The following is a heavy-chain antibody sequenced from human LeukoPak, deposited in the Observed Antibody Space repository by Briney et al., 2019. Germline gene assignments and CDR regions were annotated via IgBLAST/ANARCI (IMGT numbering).Heavy chain of an antibody. CDR2: ISTSGGTI. Sequence: HPGGPLRLSCAASGFTFSSYEMNWVRQAPGKGLEWVSYISTSGGTIYYADSVNGRFTISRDNAKNSLYLQMNSLRAEDTAVYYCARGSGYSYWGQGTLVTVSS. V-gene: IGHV3-48*03. CDR3: ARGSGYSY. J-gene: IGHJ4*02. D-gene: IGHD5-18*01. CDR1: GFTFSSYE.